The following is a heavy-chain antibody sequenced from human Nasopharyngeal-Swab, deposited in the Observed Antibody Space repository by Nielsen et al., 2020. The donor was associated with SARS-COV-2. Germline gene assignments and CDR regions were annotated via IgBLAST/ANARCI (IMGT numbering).Heavy chain of an antibody. CDR3: ARLYRGGFGFDF. Sequence: ASVKVSCKASGYTFTGYYIHWVRQAPGQGLEWMGRNNPNSGDTKYAQKFQDRVTMTKDTSINTAYMELTNLKSDDTAMYYCARLYRGGFGFDFWGQGTLVTVSS. D-gene: IGHD3-10*01. CDR2: NNPNSGDT. V-gene: IGHV1-2*06. CDR1: GYTFTGYY. J-gene: IGHJ4*02.